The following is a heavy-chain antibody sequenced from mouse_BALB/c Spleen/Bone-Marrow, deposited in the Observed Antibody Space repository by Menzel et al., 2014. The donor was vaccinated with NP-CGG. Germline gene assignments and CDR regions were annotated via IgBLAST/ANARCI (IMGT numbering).Heavy chain of an antibody. V-gene: IGHV5-12-2*01. J-gene: IGHJ4*01. CDR3: ARHGYYGSRAMDY. CDR1: GFTFSSYT. CDR2: ISNGGGST. Sequence: EVHLVESGGGLVQPGGSLKLSCAASGFTFSSYTMSWVRQTPEKRLEWVAYISNGGGSTYYPDTVKGRFTISRDNAKNTLYLHMSSLKSEDTAMYYCARHGYYGSRAMDYWGQGTSVTVSS. D-gene: IGHD1-1*01.